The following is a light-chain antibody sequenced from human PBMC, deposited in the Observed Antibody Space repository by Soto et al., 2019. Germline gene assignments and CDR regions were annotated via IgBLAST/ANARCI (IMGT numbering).Light chain of an antibody. CDR3: SSYTTTSTYV. CDR1: SSDVGAYNF. J-gene: IGLJ1*01. V-gene: IGLV2-14*03. CDR2: DVS. Sequence: QSVLTHPASVSGSPGQWIAISCTGTSSDVGAYNFVSWCQQLPGKAPQLIIFDVSDRPSGVSHRFSGSKSGNTASLTISGLQAEDEADYYCSSYTTTSTYVFGTGTKVTVL.